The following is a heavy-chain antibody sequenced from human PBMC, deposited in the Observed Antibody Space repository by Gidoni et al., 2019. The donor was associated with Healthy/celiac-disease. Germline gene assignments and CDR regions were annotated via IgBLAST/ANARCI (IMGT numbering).Heavy chain of an antibody. CDR2: IWYDGSNQ. Sequence: QVQLVESGGGVVQPGRARRLSWAAAGVTCSSHGLPWVRRAPGKGLGWVAVIWYDGSNQYYADSVKGRFTISRDNSKNTLYLQMNSLRAEDTAVYYCARDRSNYYDSSGYPLAPWGQGTLVTVSS. CDR1: GVTCSSHG. J-gene: IGHJ5*02. V-gene: IGHV3-33*01. D-gene: IGHD3-22*01. CDR3: ARDRSNYYDSSGYPLAP.